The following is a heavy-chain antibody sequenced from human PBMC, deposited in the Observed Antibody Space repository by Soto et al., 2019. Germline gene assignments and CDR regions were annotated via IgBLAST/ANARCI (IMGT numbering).Heavy chain of an antibody. D-gene: IGHD6-6*01. CDR2: IDYSGST. J-gene: IGHJ4*02. V-gene: IGHV4-39*01. CDR3: ARHRPIAARPPFDY. Sequence: QPQLQESGPGLVKPSETLSLTCTVSGVSISSSSYYWGWSRQPRGKGLEVIGSIDYSGSTYYNPPLMSRVALSVDTSKNQFSLKLSSVTAADTAVYYCARHRPIAARPPFDYWGQGTLVTVSS. CDR1: GVSISSSSYY.